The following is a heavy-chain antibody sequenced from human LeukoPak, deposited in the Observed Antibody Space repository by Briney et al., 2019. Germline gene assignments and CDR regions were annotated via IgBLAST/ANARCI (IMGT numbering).Heavy chain of an antibody. J-gene: IGHJ4*02. CDR2: ISSSGTST. CDR3: VRGSSRAKFDY. Sequence: GGSLRLSCVVTGFPFTSYEFNWVRQAPGKGLEWISYISSSGTSTYYADSVRGRFTVSRDNAENSLFLHMNSLKVEDTAVYFCVRGSSRAKFDYWGQGSLVTVAS. D-gene: IGHD3-10*01. CDR1: GFPFTSYE. V-gene: IGHV3-48*03.